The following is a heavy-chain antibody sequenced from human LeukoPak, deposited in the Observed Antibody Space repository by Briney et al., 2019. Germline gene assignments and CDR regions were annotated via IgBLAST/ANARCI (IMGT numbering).Heavy chain of an antibody. D-gene: IGHD3-10*01. Sequence: SVKVSCKASGGTFSSYAISWVRQAPGQWLELMGGIIPIFGTANYAQKFQGRVTITADESTSTAYMELSSLRSEDTAVYYCARSPRRTVLLWFGDWGQGTLVTVSS. CDR2: IIPIFGTA. J-gene: IGHJ4*02. V-gene: IGHV1-69*13. CDR1: GGTFSSYA. CDR3: ARSPRRTVLLWFGD.